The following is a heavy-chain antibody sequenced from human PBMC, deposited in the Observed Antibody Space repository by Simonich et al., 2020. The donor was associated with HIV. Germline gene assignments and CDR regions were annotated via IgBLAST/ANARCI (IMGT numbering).Heavy chain of an antibody. CDR1: GFTFSSSA. J-gene: IGHJ4*02. CDR3: ASGGSISSVWADDY. Sequence: QVQLVESGGGVVQPGRSLRLSCAASGFTFSSSAMHWVRQAQGKGLEWVAVISYDGSNKYYADSVKGRFTISRDNSKNTLYLQMNSLRAEDTAVYYCASGGSISSVWADDYWGQGTLVTVSS. V-gene: IGHV3-30*07. D-gene: IGHD3-16*01. CDR2: ISYDGSNK.